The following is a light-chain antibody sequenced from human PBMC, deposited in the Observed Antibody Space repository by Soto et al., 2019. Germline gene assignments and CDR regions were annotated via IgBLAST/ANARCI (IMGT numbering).Light chain of an antibody. CDR2: GAS. CDR1: QTISSN. J-gene: IGKJ1*01. Sequence: EIVMTQSPATLSVSPGERATLSCRASQTISSNLAWYQQKPGQAPRLLIHGASTRATGIPVRFSGSGSGTEFNLTISSLQSEDFAVYYCQNYNDWPPRTFGQGTKVEI. CDR3: QNYNDWPPRT. V-gene: IGKV3-15*01.